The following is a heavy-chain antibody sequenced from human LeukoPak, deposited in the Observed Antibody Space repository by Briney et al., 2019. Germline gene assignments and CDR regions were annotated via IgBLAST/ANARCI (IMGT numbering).Heavy chain of an antibody. J-gene: IGHJ4*02. D-gene: IGHD4-17*01. Sequence: GGSLRLSCAASGFTFSSYAMHWVRQAPGKGLEWVAVISYDGSNKYYADSVKGRFTISRDNSKNTLYLQMNSLRAVDTAVYYCARGRLTTVTPPGVYWGQGTLVTVSS. CDR1: GFTFSSYA. CDR2: ISYDGSNK. V-gene: IGHV3-30-3*01. CDR3: ARGRLTTVTPPGVY.